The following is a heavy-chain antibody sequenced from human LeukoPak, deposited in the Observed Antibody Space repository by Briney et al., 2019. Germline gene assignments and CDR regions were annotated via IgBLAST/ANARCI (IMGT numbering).Heavy chain of an antibody. J-gene: IGHJ3*02. CDR1: GYSFASYW. V-gene: IGHV5-51*01. Sequence: GESLKISCKGSGYSFASYWIGWVRQMPGKGLEWMGIIYPADSDTRYSPSFQGQVTISADKSISTAYLQWSSLKASDTAMYYCARPYCGGDCYTAPDAFDIWGQGTMVTVSS. CDR3: ARPYCGGDCYTAPDAFDI. D-gene: IGHD2-21*02. CDR2: IYPADSDT.